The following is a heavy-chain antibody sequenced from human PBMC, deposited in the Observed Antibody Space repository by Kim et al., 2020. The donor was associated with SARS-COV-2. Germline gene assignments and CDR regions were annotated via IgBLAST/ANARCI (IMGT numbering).Heavy chain of an antibody. V-gene: IGHV3-21*01. CDR3: ARDGHNVLRYFDWPY. J-gene: IGHJ4*02. CDR1: GFTFSSYS. D-gene: IGHD3-9*01. Sequence: GGSLRLSCAASGFTFSSYSMNWVRQAPGKGLEWVSSISSSSSYIYYADSVKGRFTISRDNAKNSLYLQMNSLRAEDTAVYYCARDGHNVLRYFDWPYWGQGTLVTVSS. CDR2: ISSSSSYI.